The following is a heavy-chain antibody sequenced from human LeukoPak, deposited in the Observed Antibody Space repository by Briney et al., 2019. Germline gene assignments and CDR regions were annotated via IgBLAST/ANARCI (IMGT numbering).Heavy chain of an antibody. CDR1: GYTFTTYG. J-gene: IGHJ6*03. V-gene: IGHV1-18*01. Sequence: ASVKVSCKASGYTFTTYGISWVRQAPGQGLEWMGGIIPIFGTANYAQKLQGRVTMTTDTSTSTAYVELRSLRSDDTAVYYCARDGDCSGGSCYLAYYYYYMDVWGKGTTVTISS. CDR2: IIPIFGTA. D-gene: IGHD2-15*01. CDR3: ARDGDCSGGSCYLAYYYYYMDV.